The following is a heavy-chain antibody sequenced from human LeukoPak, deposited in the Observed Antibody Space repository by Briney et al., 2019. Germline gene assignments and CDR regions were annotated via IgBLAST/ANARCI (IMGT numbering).Heavy chain of an antibody. CDR3: AKDRFLAAAYYFDY. V-gene: IGHV3-30*02. CDR2: IRYDGSNK. D-gene: IGHD6-13*01. CDR1: GFTFSSYG. J-gene: IGHJ4*02. Sequence: PRGSLRLSCAASGFTFSSYGMHWVRQAPGKGLEWVAFIRYDGSNKYYADSVKGRFTISRDNSKNTLYLQMNSLRAEDTAVYYCAKDRFLAAAYYFDYWGQGTLVTVSS.